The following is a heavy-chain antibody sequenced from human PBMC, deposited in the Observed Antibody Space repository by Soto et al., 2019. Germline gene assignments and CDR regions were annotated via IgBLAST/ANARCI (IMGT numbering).Heavy chain of an antibody. D-gene: IGHD3-9*01. CDR1: GFTFSSYG. J-gene: IGHJ4*02. Sequence: PGGSLRLSCAASGFTFSSYGMHWVRQAPGKGLEWVAVIWYDGSNKYYGDSVKGRFSISRDNSKNTLYLQMNALRAEDSAVYFCAKVKMTYAIRGLYFDLWGQGTLVTVSS. V-gene: IGHV3-30*02. CDR3: AKVKMTYAIRGLYFDL. CDR2: IWYDGSNK.